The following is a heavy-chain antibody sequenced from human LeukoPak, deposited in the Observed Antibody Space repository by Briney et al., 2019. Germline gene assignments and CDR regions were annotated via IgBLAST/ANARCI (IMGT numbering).Heavy chain of an antibody. J-gene: IGHJ4*02. CDR2: INTDGSRT. V-gene: IGHV3-74*01. Sequence: GGSLRLSCAASGFTFSNYRMHWVRQAPGKGPVWVSRINTDGSRTTYADSVKGRFTISRDNAKNTLYLQMNSLRAEDTAVYYCARVVFGDYFDYWGQGTLVTVSS. CDR1: GFTFSNYR. CDR3: ARVVFGDYFDY. D-gene: IGHD3-10*01.